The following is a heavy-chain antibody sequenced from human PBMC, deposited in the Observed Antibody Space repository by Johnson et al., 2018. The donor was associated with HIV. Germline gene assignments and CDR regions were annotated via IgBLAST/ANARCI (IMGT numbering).Heavy chain of an antibody. Sequence: VQLVESGGGVVQPGRSLRLSCVGSGFTFSGYAMHWVRQAPGKGLEWVSGISWNSGSIGYADSVKGRFTISRDNAKNSLYLQMNSLRAEDTALYYCAKSGPDAFDIWGQGTMVTVSS. V-gene: IGHV3-9*01. CDR3: AKSGPDAFDI. D-gene: IGHD6-25*01. CDR1: GFTFSGYA. J-gene: IGHJ3*02. CDR2: ISWNSGSI.